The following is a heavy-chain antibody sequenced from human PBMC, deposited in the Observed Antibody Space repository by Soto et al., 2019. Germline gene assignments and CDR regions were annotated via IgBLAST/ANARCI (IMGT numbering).Heavy chain of an antibody. V-gene: IGHV1-8*01. CDR3: ARGLSAAGHNWFDP. CDR2: MNPNSGNT. Sequence: QVQLVQSGAEVKKPGASVKVSCKASGYTFTSYDINWVRQATGQGLEWMGWMNPNSGNTGCAQKFEGRVTMTRNTSIRTAYMELSSLRSEDTAVYYCARGLSAAGHNWFDPWGQGTLVTVSS. D-gene: IGHD6-13*01. CDR1: GYTFTSYD. J-gene: IGHJ5*02.